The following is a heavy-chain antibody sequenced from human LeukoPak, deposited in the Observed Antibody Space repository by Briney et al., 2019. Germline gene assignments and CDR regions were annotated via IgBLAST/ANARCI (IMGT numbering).Heavy chain of an antibody. Sequence: GGSLRLSCAASGFTFSSYWMHWVRQAPGKGLVWVSRINSDGSSTSYADSVKGRFTISRDNAKNTLYLQMNSLRAEDTAVYYCARIPLDYYDSSGGNAFDIWGQGTMVTVSS. CDR2: INSDGSST. J-gene: IGHJ3*02. V-gene: IGHV3-74*01. D-gene: IGHD3-22*01. CDR3: ARIPLDYYDSSGGNAFDI. CDR1: GFTFSSYW.